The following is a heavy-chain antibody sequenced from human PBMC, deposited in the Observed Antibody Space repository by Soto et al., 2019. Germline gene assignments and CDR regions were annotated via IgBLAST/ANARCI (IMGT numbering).Heavy chain of an antibody. V-gene: IGHV3-21*01. CDR3: AMNPRDSSGYWYYFDY. J-gene: IGHJ4*02. Sequence: EVQLVESGGGLVKPGGSLRLSCAASGFTFSSYSMNWVRQAPGKGLEWVSSISSSSSYIYYADSVKGRFTISRDNAKKSLCLQMTCLGAEDTARYYCAMNPRDSSGYWYYFDYGGQGTRVTVSS. D-gene: IGHD3-22*01. CDR1: GFTFSSYS. CDR2: ISSSSSYI.